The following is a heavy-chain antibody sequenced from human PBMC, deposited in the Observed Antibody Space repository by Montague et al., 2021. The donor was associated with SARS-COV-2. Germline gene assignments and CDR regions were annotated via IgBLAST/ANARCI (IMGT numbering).Heavy chain of an antibody. CDR3: ARAFIAAAGTTSFDY. D-gene: IGHD6-13*01. J-gene: IGHJ4*02. V-gene: IGHV4-39*01. CDR2: IYYSGST. CDR1: GFTFSSYE. Sequence: LRLSCAASGFTFSSYEMNWIRQPPGKGLEWIGSIYYSGSTYYNPSLKSRVTISVDTSKNQFSLKLSSVTAADTAVYYCARAFIAAAGTTSFDYWGQGTLVTVSS.